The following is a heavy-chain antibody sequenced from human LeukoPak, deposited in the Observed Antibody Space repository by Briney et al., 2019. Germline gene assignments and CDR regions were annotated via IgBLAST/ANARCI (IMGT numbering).Heavy chain of an antibody. V-gene: IGHV3-7*01. D-gene: IGHD1-1*01. CDR1: GFTFSSYW. CDR3: ARDLNWETY. CDR2: IKPDGSQI. Sequence: GGSLRLSCAASGFTFSSYWMTWVRQAPGKGLEWVANIKPDGSQIYYVDSVKGRFTISRDDAKNSLYLQMNSLRAEDTAVYYCARDLNWETYWGQGTLVTVSS. J-gene: IGHJ4*02.